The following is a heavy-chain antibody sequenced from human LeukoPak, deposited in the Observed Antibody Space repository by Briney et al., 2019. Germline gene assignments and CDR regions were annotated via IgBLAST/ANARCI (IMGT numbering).Heavy chain of an antibody. CDR2: IYYSGST. D-gene: IGHD2-2*01. J-gene: IGHJ6*03. CDR1: GGSISSFY. Sequence: PSETLSLTCTVSGGSISSFYWSWIRQPPGKGLEWIGCIYYSGSTNYNPSLKTRVTISVDTSKNQFPLKLSSVTAADTAVYYCVRGIYCSSTSCQVSGYMDVWGKGTTVTVSS. CDR3: VRGIYCSSTSCQVSGYMDV. V-gene: IGHV4-59*08.